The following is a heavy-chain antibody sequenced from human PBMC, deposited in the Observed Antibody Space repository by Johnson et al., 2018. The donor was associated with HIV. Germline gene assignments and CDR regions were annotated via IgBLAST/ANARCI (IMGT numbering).Heavy chain of an antibody. CDR1: GFTFSSYA. V-gene: IGHV3-30-3*01. D-gene: IGHD2-2*01. CDR2: ISYDGSNK. CDR3: ATERMVVPDNAFDI. J-gene: IGHJ3*02. Sequence: QVQLVESGGGVVQPGRSLRLSCAASGFTFSSYAMHWVRQAPGKGLEWVAVISYDGSNKYYADSVKGRFTISRDNSKNTLYLQMNSLRGEDTAVYYCATERMVVPDNAFDIWGQGTMVTVSS.